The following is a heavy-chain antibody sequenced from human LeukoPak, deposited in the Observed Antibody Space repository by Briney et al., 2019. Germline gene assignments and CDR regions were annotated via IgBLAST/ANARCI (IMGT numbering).Heavy chain of an antibody. D-gene: IGHD5-12*01. CDR2: IYYSGST. J-gene: IGHJ4*02. CDR3: ARLVSGGYDPDY. V-gene: IGHV4-39*01. CDR1: GGSISSSSYY. Sequence: SETLSLTCTVSGGSISSSSYYWGWIRQPPGKGLEWIGSIYYSGSTYYNPSLKSRVSISVDTSKNQFSLKLGSVTAADTAVYYCARLVSGGYDPDYWGQGTLVTVSS.